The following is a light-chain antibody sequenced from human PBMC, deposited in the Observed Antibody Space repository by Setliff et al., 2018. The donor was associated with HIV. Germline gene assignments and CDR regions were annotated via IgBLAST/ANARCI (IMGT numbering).Light chain of an antibody. V-gene: IGLV2-11*01. J-gene: IGLJ1*01. CDR1: TSDVGGYNF. Sequence: QSALAQPRSVSGSPGQSVTISCTGTTSDVGGYNFVSWYQHHPGKSPKLIIYDVIKRPSGVPDRFSGSKSGNTASLTISGLQAEDEADYYCCSYAGSHTFVVGSGTKVTVL. CDR3: CSYAGSHTFV. CDR2: DVI.